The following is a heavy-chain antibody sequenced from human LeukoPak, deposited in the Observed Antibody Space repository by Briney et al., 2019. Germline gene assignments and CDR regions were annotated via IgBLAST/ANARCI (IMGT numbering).Heavy chain of an antibody. V-gene: IGHV3-23*01. Sequence: GGSLRLSCAASGFTFSSYAMSWVRQAPGKGLEWVSAISGSGGSTYYADSVKGRFTISRDNSKNTLYLQMNSLRVEDTAVYYCAKDNNGAAAGIIPGGFDIWGRGTMVTVSS. CDR2: ISGSGGST. CDR1: GFTFSSYA. CDR3: AKDNNGAAAGIIPGGFDI. D-gene: IGHD6-13*01. J-gene: IGHJ3*02.